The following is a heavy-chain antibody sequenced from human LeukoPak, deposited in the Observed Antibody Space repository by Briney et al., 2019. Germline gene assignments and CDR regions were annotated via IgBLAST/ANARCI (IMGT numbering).Heavy chain of an antibody. CDR2: ISSNGGST. D-gene: IGHD1-26*01. CDR3: ARRRYSGSSQHFDY. Sequence: PGGSLRLSCAASGFTFSSYAMHWVRQAPGKGLEYVSAISSNGGSTYYANSVKGRFTISRDNSKNTLYLQMGSLRAEDMAVYYCARRRYSGSSQHFDYWGQGTLVTVSS. CDR1: GFTFSSYA. J-gene: IGHJ4*02. V-gene: IGHV3-64*01.